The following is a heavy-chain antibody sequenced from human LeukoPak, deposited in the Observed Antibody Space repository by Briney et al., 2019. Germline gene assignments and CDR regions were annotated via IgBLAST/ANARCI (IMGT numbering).Heavy chain of an antibody. CDR1: GFSVSSNY. CDR3: ARHYGP. V-gene: IGHV4-39*01. Sequence: PGGSLRLSCAASGFSVSSNYMSWIRQPPGKGLEWIGSIYDSGGTYYNPSLKSRVTISVDTSKNQFSLKLNSVTAADTAVYYCARHYGPWGQGTLVTVSS. D-gene: IGHD3-10*01. CDR2: IYDSGGT. J-gene: IGHJ5*02.